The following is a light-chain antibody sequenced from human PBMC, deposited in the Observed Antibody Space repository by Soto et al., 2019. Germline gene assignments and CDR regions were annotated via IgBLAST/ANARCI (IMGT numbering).Light chain of an antibody. J-gene: IGKJ2*01. Sequence: DIQMTQSPSTLSASVGDRVTITCRASQSISSWLAWYQQKPGKAPNLLIYDASSLESGVPSRFSGSGSGTEFTLTISSLQPDDFATYYCQQYNSYSYTFGQGTKREIK. CDR2: DAS. CDR1: QSISSW. V-gene: IGKV1-5*01. CDR3: QQYNSYSYT.